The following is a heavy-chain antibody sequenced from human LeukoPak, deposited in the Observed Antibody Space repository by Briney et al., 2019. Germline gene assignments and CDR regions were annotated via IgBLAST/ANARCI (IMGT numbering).Heavy chain of an antibody. J-gene: IGHJ4*02. V-gene: IGHV3-48*02. CDR2: ISSSSSSI. D-gene: IGHD3-10*01. CDR1: GFTFSSYG. Sequence: GGSLRLSCAASGFTFSSYGMNWVRQAPGKGLEWLSYISSSSSSIYYAGSVKGRFTISRDNAKNSLFLQMNSLRDEDTAVYYCGKAITMVRGVIVSLDYWGQGTLVTVSS. CDR3: GKAITMVRGVIVSLDY.